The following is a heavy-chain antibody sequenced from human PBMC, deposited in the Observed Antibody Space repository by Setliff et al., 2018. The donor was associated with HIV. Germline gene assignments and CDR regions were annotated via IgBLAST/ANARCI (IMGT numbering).Heavy chain of an antibody. J-gene: IGHJ6*03. CDR1: GYTFISHA. Sequence: SVKVSCKASGYTFISHAISWVRQAPGQGLEWMGGIIPILDIANYALKFQGRVTITADKSTGAAYMELSSLRSDDTAVYYCARGTDGDYYYYMDVWGKGTTVTVSS. CDR3: ARGTDGDYYYYMDV. V-gene: IGHV1-69*10. D-gene: IGHD1-1*01. CDR2: IIPILDIA.